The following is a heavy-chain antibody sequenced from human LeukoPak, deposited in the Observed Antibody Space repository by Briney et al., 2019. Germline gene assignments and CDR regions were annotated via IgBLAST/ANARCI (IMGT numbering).Heavy chain of an antibody. Sequence: GGSLRLSCAASGLTFSSYSMNWVRQAPGKGLEWVSSISSSSSYIYYADSVKGRFTTSRDNAKTSLYLQMNSLRAEDTAVYYCARGAPVTIFGVGYYYMDVWGKGTTVTVSS. D-gene: IGHD3-3*01. CDR1: GLTFSSYS. V-gene: IGHV3-21*01. J-gene: IGHJ6*03. CDR2: ISSSSSYI. CDR3: ARGAPVTIFGVGYYYMDV.